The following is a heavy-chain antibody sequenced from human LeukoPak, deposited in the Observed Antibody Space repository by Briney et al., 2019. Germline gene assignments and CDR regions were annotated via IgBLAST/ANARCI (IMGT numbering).Heavy chain of an antibody. D-gene: IGHD2-21*02. CDR1: GFTVSSNY. CDR2: IYSGGST. Sequence: PGGSLRLSCAASGFTVSSNYMSWVRQAPGKGLEWVSVIYSGGSTYYADSVKGRFTISRDNSKNTLYLQMNSLKTEDTAVYYCTRHRYGDSGGDFDYWGQGTLVTVSS. J-gene: IGHJ4*02. CDR3: TRHRYGDSGGDFDY. V-gene: IGHV3-53*01.